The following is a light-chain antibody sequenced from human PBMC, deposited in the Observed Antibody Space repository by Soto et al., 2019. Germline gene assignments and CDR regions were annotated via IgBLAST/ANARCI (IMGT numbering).Light chain of an antibody. CDR3: QSYDSSLTAPYV. V-gene: IGLV1-40*01. CDR2: GNS. J-gene: IGLJ1*01. CDR1: SSNIGAGYD. Sequence: QSVLTQPPSVSGAPGQSVTISCTGSSSNIGAGYDVHWYQHLPGTAPKLLIYGNSNRPSGVPDRFSGSKSGTSASLAITGLLPEDEADYYCQSYDSSLTAPYVLGTGTKLTVL.